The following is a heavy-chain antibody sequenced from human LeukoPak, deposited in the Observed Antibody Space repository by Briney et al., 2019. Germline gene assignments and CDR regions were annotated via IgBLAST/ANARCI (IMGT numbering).Heavy chain of an antibody. V-gene: IGHV3-74*01. Sequence: GGSLRLSCAASGFTFSSYWLHWVRQAPGKGLVWVSRIASDGSTVYADSVKGRFTISRDNAKDTVYLQMNSLRVEDTAVYYCIGSGGWPGYWGQGTLVTVSS. CDR3: IGSGGWPGY. CDR2: IASDGST. D-gene: IGHD1-26*01. J-gene: IGHJ4*02. CDR1: GFTFSSYW.